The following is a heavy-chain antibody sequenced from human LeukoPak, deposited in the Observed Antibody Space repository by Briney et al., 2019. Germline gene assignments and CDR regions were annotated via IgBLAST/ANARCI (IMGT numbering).Heavy chain of an antibody. V-gene: IGHV4-59*01. J-gene: IGHJ6*03. Sequence: TSETLSLTCTVSGGSISGYYWSWLRQPPGKGLVWSGYIYYSGSANYNPSLKRRVTLSVATVKNPFFLNLSLVADDDTAGLCCRRETSQKGAHYMDVWGKGATV. CDR3: RRETSQKGAHYMDV. CDR1: GGSISGYY. D-gene: IGHD3-16*01. CDR2: IYYSGSA.